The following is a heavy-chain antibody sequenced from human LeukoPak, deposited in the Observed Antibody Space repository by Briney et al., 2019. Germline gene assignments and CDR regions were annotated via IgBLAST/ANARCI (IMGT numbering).Heavy chain of an antibody. CDR1: GGSISSGDYY. Sequence: PSETLSLTCTVSGGSISSGDYYWSWIRQPPGKGLEWIGYIYYSGSTYYNPSLKSRVTISVDTSKNQFSLKLSSVTPADTAVYYCARDPYDSSGYYDYWGQGTLVTVSS. D-gene: IGHD3-22*01. V-gene: IGHV4-30-4*08. J-gene: IGHJ4*02. CDR3: ARDPYDSSGYYDY. CDR2: IYYSGST.